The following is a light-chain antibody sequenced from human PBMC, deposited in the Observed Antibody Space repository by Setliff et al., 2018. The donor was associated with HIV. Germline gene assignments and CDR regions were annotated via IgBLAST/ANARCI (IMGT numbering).Light chain of an antibody. Sequence: QSALTQPASVSGSPGQSITISCTGTSSDVGSYNLVSWYQQHPGKVPKVMIYEVSKRPSGVSNRFSGSKSDNTASLTISGLQAEDEADYYCCSYAGSSTHMVFGGGTKVTVL. CDR3: CSYAGSSTHMV. J-gene: IGLJ2*01. CDR2: EVS. V-gene: IGLV2-23*02. CDR1: SSDVGSYNL.